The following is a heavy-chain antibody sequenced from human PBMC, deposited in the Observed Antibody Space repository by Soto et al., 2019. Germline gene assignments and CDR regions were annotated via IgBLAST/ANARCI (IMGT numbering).Heavy chain of an antibody. V-gene: IGHV1-18*01. CDR3: ASSYCGGDCYSVYYDYGKDV. J-gene: IGHJ6*02. CDR2: ISAYNGNT. CDR1: GYTFTSYG. Sequence: QVQLVQSGAEVKKPGASVKVSCKASGYTFTSYGISWVRQAPGQGLEWMGWISAYNGNTNNAQKLQGRVTMTTDTSTSTAYRELRSLRSDATAVYYCASSYCGGDCYSVYYDYGKDVWGQGTTVTVSS. D-gene: IGHD2-21*02.